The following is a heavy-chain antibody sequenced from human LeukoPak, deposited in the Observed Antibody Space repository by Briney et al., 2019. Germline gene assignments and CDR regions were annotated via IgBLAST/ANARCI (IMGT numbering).Heavy chain of an antibody. J-gene: IGHJ1*01. D-gene: IGHD6-19*01. CDR2: ISGSGGST. Sequence: PGGSLRLSCAASGFTFSSYAMSWVRQAPGKGLEWVSAISGSGGSTYYADSVKGRFTISRDDSKNTLYLQMNSLRAEDTAVYYCAKDSSGWYGEYFQHWGQGTLVTVSS. CDR1: GFTFSSYA. CDR3: AKDSSGWYGEYFQH. V-gene: IGHV3-23*01.